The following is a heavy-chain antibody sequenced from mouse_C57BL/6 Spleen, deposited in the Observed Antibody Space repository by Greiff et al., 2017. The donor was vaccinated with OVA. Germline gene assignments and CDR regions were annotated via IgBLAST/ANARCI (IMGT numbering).Heavy chain of an antibody. Sequence: VKLQQPGAELVRPGSSVKLSCKASGYTFTSYWMHWVKQRPIQGLEWIGNIDPSDSETHYNQKFKDKATLTVDKSSSTAYMQLSSLTSEDSAVYYCLITTVVADAMDYWGQGTSVTVS. J-gene: IGHJ4*01. CDR3: LITTVVADAMDY. CDR2: IDPSDSET. D-gene: IGHD1-1*01. CDR1: GYTFTSYW. V-gene: IGHV1-52*01.